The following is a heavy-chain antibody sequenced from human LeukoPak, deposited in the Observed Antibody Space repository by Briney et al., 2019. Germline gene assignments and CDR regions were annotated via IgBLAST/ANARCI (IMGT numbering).Heavy chain of an antibody. CDR1: GGSISSGGYY. CDR2: IYYSGST. J-gene: IGHJ4*02. CDR3: ARADPHFGVVTMYYFDY. V-gene: IGHV4-31*03. D-gene: IGHD3-3*01. Sequence: SGTLSLTCTVSGGSISSGGYYWSWIRQHPGKGLEWIGYIYYSGSTYYNPSLKSRVTISVDTSKNQFSLKLSSVTAADTAVYYCARADPHFGVVTMYYFDYWGQGTLVTVSS.